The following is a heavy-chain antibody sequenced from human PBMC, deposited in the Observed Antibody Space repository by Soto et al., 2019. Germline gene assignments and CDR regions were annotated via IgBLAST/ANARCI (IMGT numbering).Heavy chain of an antibody. Sequence: GGSRRRSWAASIFTFRSYFISCGRATTVKGLEWVSAISGSGGSTYYADSVKGRFTISRDNSKNTLYLQMNSLRAEDTAVYYCAKDPIYSYGRNWFDPWGQGTLVTVSS. J-gene: IGHJ5*02. V-gene: IGHV3-23*01. CDR1: IFTFRSYF. CDR3: AKDPIYSYGRNWFDP. D-gene: IGHD5-18*01. CDR2: ISGSGGST.